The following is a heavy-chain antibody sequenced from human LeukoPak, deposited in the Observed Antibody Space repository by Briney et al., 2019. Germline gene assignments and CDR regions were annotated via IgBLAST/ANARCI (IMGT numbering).Heavy chain of an antibody. CDR1: GGSLRNYF. CDR2: IFPAGSI. CDR3: GRSRCTCISCASRRSFDI. D-gene: IGHD2-2*01. V-gene: IGHV4-4*07. J-gene: IGHJ3*02. Sequence: SEGPCDTPAESGGSLRNYFWSWVWQRARKRLWLMGRIFPAGSINYNPSLKSRGTISVDTSKNNFSVKLISVTAAYTPVYYCGRSRCTCISCASRRSFDIWGKGTTVTVSS.